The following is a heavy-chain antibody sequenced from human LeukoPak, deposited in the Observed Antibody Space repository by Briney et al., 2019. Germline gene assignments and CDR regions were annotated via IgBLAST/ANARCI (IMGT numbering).Heavy chain of an antibody. CDR3: ARDSLAVAGPLDY. CDR2: IHTYNGNT. CDR1: GYTFTSYT. D-gene: IGHD6-19*01. V-gene: IGHV1-18*01. Sequence: ASVKVSRKTSGYTFTSYTISWVRQAPGQGLEWMGWIHTYNGNTDYAQKLQGRVTMTTDTATSTVYMELRSLRSDDTAVYYCARDSLAVAGPLDYWGQGTLVTVSS. J-gene: IGHJ4*02.